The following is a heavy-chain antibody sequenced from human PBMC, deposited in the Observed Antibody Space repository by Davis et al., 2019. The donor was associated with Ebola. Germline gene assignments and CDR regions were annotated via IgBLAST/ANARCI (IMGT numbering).Heavy chain of an antibody. CDR2: IYYSGST. J-gene: IGHJ4*02. CDR1: GGSVSSGSYY. CDR3: ARGWRYYDSSGYYYGFDY. D-gene: IGHD3-22*01. Sequence: SETLSLTCTVSGGSVSSGSYYWSWIRQPPGKGLEWIGYIYYSGSTNYNPSLKSRVTISVDTSKNQFSLKLSSVTAADTAVYYCARGWRYYDSSGYYYGFDYWGQGTLVTVSS. V-gene: IGHV4-61*01.